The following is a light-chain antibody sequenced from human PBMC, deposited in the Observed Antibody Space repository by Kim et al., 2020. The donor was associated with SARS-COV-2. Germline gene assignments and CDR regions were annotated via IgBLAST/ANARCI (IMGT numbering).Light chain of an antibody. V-gene: IGKV1D-12*01. J-gene: IGKJ4*01. CDR3: QQADNFPPT. CDR1: PGIDNF. Sequence: AAGGDTVTITCRARPGIDNFLAWYQQKPGSAPKLLIYAASTLHTGVPSRFSGSGSGTDFTLTISSLQPEDFATYYCQQADNFPPTFGGRDKVDIK. CDR2: AAS.